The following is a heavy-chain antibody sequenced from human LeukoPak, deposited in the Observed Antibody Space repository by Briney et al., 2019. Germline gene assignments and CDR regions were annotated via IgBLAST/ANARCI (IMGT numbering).Heavy chain of an antibody. Sequence: ASVKVSCKASGYTFTSYDINWVRQATGQGLEWMGWMNPNSGNTGYAQKFQGRATMTRNTSISTAYMELSSLRSEDTAVYYCARAYCSGGSCYSEVDYWGQGTLVTVSS. D-gene: IGHD2-15*01. V-gene: IGHV1-8*01. J-gene: IGHJ4*02. CDR3: ARAYCSGGSCYSEVDY. CDR2: MNPNSGNT. CDR1: GYTFTSYD.